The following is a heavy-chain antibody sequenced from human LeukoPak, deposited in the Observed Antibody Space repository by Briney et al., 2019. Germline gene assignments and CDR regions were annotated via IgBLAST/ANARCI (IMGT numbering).Heavy chain of an antibody. CDR1: GFTFSSYS. J-gene: IGHJ4*02. D-gene: IGHD3-3*01. CDR2: ISGSSDSI. CDR3: ARGMNLESYYDC. V-gene: IGHV3-48*04. Sequence: PGGSLRLSCAASGFTFSSYSMNWVRQAPGKGLEWVSFISGSSDSIHYGGSVKGRFIVSRDNARNSLDLQMDNLRAEDTAMYYCARGMNLESYYDCWGQGTLVTVSS.